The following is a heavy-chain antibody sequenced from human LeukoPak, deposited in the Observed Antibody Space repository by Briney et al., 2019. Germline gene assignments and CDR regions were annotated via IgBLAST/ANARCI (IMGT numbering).Heavy chain of an antibody. CDR2: IHHSGST. CDR3: ARTRSPGSYSPKGPFDY. J-gene: IGHJ4*02. CDR1: GGSISSGGYY. Sequence: SETLSLTCTVSGGSISSGGYYWSWIRQPPGKGLEWIGYIHHSGSTQNNPSLKSRVTISVDTSKNQFSLKLSSVTAADTAVYYCARTRSPGSYSPKGPFDYWGQGTLVTVSS. D-gene: IGHD1-26*01. V-gene: IGHV4-30-2*01.